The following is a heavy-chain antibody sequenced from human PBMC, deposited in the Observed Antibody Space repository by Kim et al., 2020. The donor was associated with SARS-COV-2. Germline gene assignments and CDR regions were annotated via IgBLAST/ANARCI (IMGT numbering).Heavy chain of an antibody. CDR1: GFTFSDYY. CDR2: ISSSGSTI. D-gene: IGHD3-10*01. V-gene: IGHV3-11*01. Sequence: GGSLRLSCAASGFTFSDYYMSWIRQAPGKGLEWVSYISSSGSTIYYADSVKGRLTISRDNAKNSLYLQMNSLRAEDTAVYYCARGPPYGELSPFDYWGQGTLVTVSS. CDR3: ARGPPYGELSPFDY. J-gene: IGHJ4*02.